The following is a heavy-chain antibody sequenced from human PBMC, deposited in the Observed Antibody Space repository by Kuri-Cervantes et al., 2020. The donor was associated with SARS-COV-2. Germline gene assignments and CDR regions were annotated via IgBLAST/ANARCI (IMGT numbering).Heavy chain of an antibody. J-gene: IGHJ3*02. D-gene: IGHD1-26*01. Sequence: ASVKVSCKASGYTFTSYDINWVRQATGQGLEWMGWMNPNSGNTGYAQKFQGRVTITRNTSISTAYMELSSLRSEDTAVYYCARDTPSGSYLNSAFDIWGQGTMVTVSS. CDR2: MNPNSGNT. V-gene: IGHV1-8*03. CDR3: ARDTPSGSYLNSAFDI. CDR1: GYTFTSYD.